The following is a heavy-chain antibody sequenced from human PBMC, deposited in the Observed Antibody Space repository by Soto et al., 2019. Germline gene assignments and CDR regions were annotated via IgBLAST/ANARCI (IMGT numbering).Heavy chain of an antibody. CDR1: GGSISSYY. CDR2: IYYSGST. J-gene: IGHJ4*02. Sequence: SETLSLTCTVSGGSISSYYWSWIRQPPGKGLEWIGYIYYSGSTNYNPSLKSRVTISVDTSKNQFSLKLSSVTAADTAVYYCARHAYCSSTSCYIGPRSYFDYWGQGTLVTSPQ. D-gene: IGHD2-2*01. CDR3: ARHAYCSSTSCYIGPRSYFDY. V-gene: IGHV4-59*08.